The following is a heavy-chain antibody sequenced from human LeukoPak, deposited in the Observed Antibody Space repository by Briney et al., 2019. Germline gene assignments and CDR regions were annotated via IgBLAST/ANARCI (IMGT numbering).Heavy chain of an antibody. CDR2: INPNSGGT. Sequence: ASVNVSCKASGYTFTGYYMHRVRQAPGQGLEWMGWINPNSGGTNYAQKFQGRVTMTRDTSISTAYMELSRLRSDDTAVYYCARERADYDILTGYYRDYYYGMDVWGQGTTVTVSS. V-gene: IGHV1-2*02. D-gene: IGHD3-9*01. CDR3: ARERADYDILTGYYRDYYYGMDV. CDR1: GYTFTGYY. J-gene: IGHJ6*02.